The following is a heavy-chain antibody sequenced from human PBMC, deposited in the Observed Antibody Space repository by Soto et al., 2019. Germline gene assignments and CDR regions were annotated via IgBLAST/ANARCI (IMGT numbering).Heavy chain of an antibody. D-gene: IGHD3-10*02. V-gene: IGHV4-61*08. CDR1: GGSVNSGGFY. CDR3: ARYVSWGYFDY. CDR2: IYFSGST. J-gene: IGHJ4*02. Sequence: QVQLQESGPGLMKPSETLSLTCSVSGGSVNSGGFYWSWIRQPPGKGLELIGHIYFSGSTNHNPSLKRRVTIALDTSKNQFSLKLSSVTAADTAVYYCARYVSWGYFDYWGQGSLVTVSS.